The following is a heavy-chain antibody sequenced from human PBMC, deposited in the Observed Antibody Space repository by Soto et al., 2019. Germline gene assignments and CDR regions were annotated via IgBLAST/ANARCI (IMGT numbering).Heavy chain of an antibody. J-gene: IGHJ4*02. D-gene: IGHD3-9*01. Sequence: QVQLVQSGAEVKKPGSSVKVSCKASGGTFSSYAISWVRQAPGQGLEWMGGIIPIFGTANYAQKFQGRVTITADESTSTADMELSSLRSEDTAVYYCARGHYDILTGYYWPHYFDYWGQGTLVTVSS. CDR3: ARGHYDILTGYYWPHYFDY. CDR1: GGTFSSYA. V-gene: IGHV1-69*01. CDR2: IIPIFGTA.